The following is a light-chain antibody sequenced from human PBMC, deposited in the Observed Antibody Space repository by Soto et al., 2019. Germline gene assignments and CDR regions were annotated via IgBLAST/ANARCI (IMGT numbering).Light chain of an antibody. V-gene: IGKV3-15*01. CDR3: QQYNNWPLWT. CDR1: QSVSSN. CDR2: GAS. J-gene: IGKJ1*01. Sequence: EIVMTQSPATLSVSPGERATLSCRASQSVSSNLAWYQQKPGQAPRLLIYGASTRATGIPARFSGSGSETEFTLTISSLQSEDFAVYYCQQYNNWPLWTFGHGTKVDIK.